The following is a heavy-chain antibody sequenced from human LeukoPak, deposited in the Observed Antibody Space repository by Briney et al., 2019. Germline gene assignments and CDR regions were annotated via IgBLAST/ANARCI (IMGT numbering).Heavy chain of an antibody. CDR2: VWHDGTNI. Sequence: PGRSLRLSCAASGFTFSTYGMHWVRQAPGKGLEWVAVVWHDGTNIHYVDSVKGRFTISRYNSKSTLYLQMNSLTAEDTAAYYCARAGYSGTYFFDCWGQGTPVTVSS. CDR1: GFTFSTYG. CDR3: ARAGYSGTYFFDC. J-gene: IGHJ4*02. V-gene: IGHV3-33*01. D-gene: IGHD1-26*01.